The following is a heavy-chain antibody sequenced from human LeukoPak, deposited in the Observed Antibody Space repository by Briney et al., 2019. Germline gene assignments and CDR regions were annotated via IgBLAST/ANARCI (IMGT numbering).Heavy chain of an antibody. CDR1: GFTVSSNY. Sequence: GGSLRLSCAASGFTVSSNYMSWVRQAPGKGLEWVSVIYSGGSTYYADSVKGRFTISSHNSKNTLYLQMNSLRAEDTAVYYCARDLGSAFDIWGQGTMVTVSS. D-gene: IGHD1-26*01. CDR3: ARDLGSAFDI. V-gene: IGHV3-53*04. CDR2: IYSGGST. J-gene: IGHJ3*02.